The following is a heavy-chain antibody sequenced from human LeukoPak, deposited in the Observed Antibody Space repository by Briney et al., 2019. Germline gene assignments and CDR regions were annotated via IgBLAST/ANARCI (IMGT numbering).Heavy chain of an antibody. CDR2: INHSGRT. Sequence: SETLSLTCAVYGGSFSGYYWSWIRQPPGKGLEWIGEINHSGRTNYNPSLKSRVTISVDTSKNQFSLKLSSVTAADTAVYYCARVYRIAASIRWFDPWGQGTLVTVSS. D-gene: IGHD6-6*01. V-gene: IGHV4-34*01. J-gene: IGHJ5*02. CDR3: ARVYRIAASIRWFDP. CDR1: GGSFSGYY.